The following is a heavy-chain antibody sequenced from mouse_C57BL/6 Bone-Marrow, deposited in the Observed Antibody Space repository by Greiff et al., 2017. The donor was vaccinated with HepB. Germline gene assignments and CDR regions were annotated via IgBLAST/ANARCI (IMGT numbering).Heavy chain of an antibody. CDR2: ISYDGSN. Sequence: EVQLQESGPGLVKPSQSLSLTCSVTGYSITSGYYWNWIRQFPGNKLEWMGYISYDGSNNYNPSLKNRISITRDTSKNQFFLKLNSVTTEDTATYYCARSVATDWFAYWGQGTLVTVSA. D-gene: IGHD1-1*01. CDR1: GYSITSGYY. J-gene: IGHJ3*01. CDR3: ARSVATDWFAY. V-gene: IGHV3-6*01.